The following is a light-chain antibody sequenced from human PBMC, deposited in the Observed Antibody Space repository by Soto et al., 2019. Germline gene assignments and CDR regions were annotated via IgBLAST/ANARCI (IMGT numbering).Light chain of an antibody. V-gene: IGKV1-5*01. CDR2: DAS. CDR3: QQSYSTPSPT. J-gene: IGKJ4*02. Sequence: IQMTQSPSTLSASVGDIVSINFRASQRISTRLACYQQTPGRAPKVLIYDASSLESGVPSRFSGSGYGTEFTLTISSLQPEAFATYYCQQSYSTPSPTFGGGTKVDIK. CDR1: QRISTR.